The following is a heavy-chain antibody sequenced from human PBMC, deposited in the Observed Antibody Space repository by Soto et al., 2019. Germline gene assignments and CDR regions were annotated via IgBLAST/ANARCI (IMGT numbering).Heavy chain of an antibody. CDR1: GFTFSSCS. J-gene: IGHJ6*02. Sequence: SGGSLRLSCAASGFTFSSCSMNWVRQAPGKGLEWVSSISSSSSYIYYADSVKGRFTISRDNAKNSLYLQMNSLRAEDTAVYYCARDQKNPASLYGMDVWAKGPRSPSP. CDR3: ARDQKNPASLYGMDV. V-gene: IGHV3-21*01. CDR2: ISSSSSYI.